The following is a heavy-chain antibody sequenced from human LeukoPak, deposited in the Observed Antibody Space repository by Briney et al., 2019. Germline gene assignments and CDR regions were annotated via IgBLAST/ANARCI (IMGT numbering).Heavy chain of an antibody. Sequence: SETLSLTCAVSGGSISSSNWWSWVRQPPGKGLEWIGEIYHSGSTNYNPSLKSRVTISVDKSKNQFSLKLSSVTAADTAVYYCARDQTYSGSGIYTYFDYWGQGIQVTVSS. J-gene: IGHJ4*02. D-gene: IGHD3-10*01. CDR1: GGSISSSNW. CDR3: ARDQTYSGSGIYTYFDY. CDR2: IYHSGST. V-gene: IGHV4-4*02.